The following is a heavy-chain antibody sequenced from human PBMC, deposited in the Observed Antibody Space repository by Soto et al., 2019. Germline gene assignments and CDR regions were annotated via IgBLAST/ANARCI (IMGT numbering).Heavy chain of an antibody. CDR1: GGSISSSSYY. V-gene: IGHV3-23*01. D-gene: IGHD6-13*01. CDR3: AKDRSSTTIAAAGNNWFDP. J-gene: IGHJ5*02. CDR2: ISGSGGST. Sequence: ETLSLTCTVSGGSISSSSYYWGWIRQAPGKGLEWVSAISGSGGSTYYADSVKGRFTISRDSSKNTLYLQMNSLRAEDTAVYYCAKDRSSTTIAAAGNNWFDPWGQGTLVTVSS.